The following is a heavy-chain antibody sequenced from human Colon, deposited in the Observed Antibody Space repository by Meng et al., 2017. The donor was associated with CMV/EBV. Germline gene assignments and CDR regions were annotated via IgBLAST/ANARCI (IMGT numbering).Heavy chain of an antibody. CDR2: IGWNSGTI. CDR1: GFTFGDYA. Sequence: SLKISCAASGFTFGDYAMHWVRQAPGKGLEWVSTIGWNSGTIGYEDSVKGRFTISRDNAKNSLYLQMNSLRAEDTALYYCARDGRGAYFRGLGMDVWGQGTTVTVSS. V-gene: IGHV3-9*01. D-gene: IGHD2/OR15-2a*01. J-gene: IGHJ6*02. CDR3: ARDGRGAYFRGLGMDV.